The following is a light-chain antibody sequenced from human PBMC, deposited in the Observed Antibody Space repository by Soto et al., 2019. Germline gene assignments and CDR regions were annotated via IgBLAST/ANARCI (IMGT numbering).Light chain of an antibody. CDR2: GAS. V-gene: IGKV3-15*01. Sequence: EIVMTQSPATLSVSPGERATLSCRASQSVSSNLAWYQQKPGQAPRLLIYGASTRATVIPARFSGSGSGTEFTLTISSLQSEDFAVYYCQHYNNWPLTFSGGTKVEIK. J-gene: IGKJ4*01. CDR3: QHYNNWPLT. CDR1: QSVSSN.